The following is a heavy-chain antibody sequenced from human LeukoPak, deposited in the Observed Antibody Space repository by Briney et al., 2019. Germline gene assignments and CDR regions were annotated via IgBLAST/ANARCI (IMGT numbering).Heavy chain of an antibody. CDR1: GFTFSSYA. CDR3: ARDSDTAMVTGYFDY. D-gene: IGHD5-18*01. Sequence: GGSLRLSCAASGFTFSSYAMHWVRQAPGKGLEWVAVISYDGSNKYYADSVKGRFTISRDNSKNTLYLQMSSLRAQDTAVYYCARDSDTAMVTGYFDYWGQGTLVTVSS. J-gene: IGHJ4*02. CDR2: ISYDGSNK. V-gene: IGHV3-30-3*01.